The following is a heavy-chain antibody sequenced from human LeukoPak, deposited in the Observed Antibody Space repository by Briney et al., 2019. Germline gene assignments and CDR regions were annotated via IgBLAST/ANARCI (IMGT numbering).Heavy chain of an antibody. CDR3: ATLAAAGRFGY. D-gene: IGHD6-13*01. J-gene: IGHJ4*02. CDR1: GYSINSGYY. CDR2: IYHSGST. V-gene: IGHV4-38-2*01. Sequence: PSETLSLTCAVSGYSINSGYYWGWIRPPPGKGLEWIGSIYHSGSTYYNPSLKSRVTISVDRSKNQFSLRLSSVTAADTAVYYCATLAAAGRFGYWGQGTLVTVSS.